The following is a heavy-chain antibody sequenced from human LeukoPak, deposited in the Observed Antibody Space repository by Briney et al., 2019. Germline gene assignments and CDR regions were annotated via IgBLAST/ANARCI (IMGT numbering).Heavy chain of an antibody. D-gene: IGHD1-26*01. CDR1: GLTFSSYG. V-gene: IGHV3-23*01. CDR3: AKVSGITNESGSYYDGRYYYYYYMDV. Sequence: QTGGSLRLSCAASGLTFSSYGMSWVRQAPGKGLEWVSAISGSGGSTYYAESVKGRFTISRDNSKDTLYLQMNSLRAEDTAVYYCAKVSGITNESGSYYDGRYYYYYYMDVWGKGTTVTISS. CDR2: ISGSGGST. J-gene: IGHJ6*03.